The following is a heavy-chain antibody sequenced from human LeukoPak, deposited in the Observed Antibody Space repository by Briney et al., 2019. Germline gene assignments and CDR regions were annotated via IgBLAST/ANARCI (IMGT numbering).Heavy chain of an antibody. CDR1: GYTFTSYG. D-gene: IGHD4-17*01. CDR3: ARDGDYGIFVNVDY. J-gene: IGHJ4*02. CDR2: ISTYNGNT. Sequence: VASVKVSCKASGYTFTSYGISWVRQAPGQGLEWMGWISTYNGNTKYAEKFQGRVTMTTDTPTSTAYMELRSLRSDDTAVYYCARDGDYGIFVNVDYWGQGNLVTVSS. V-gene: IGHV1-18*01.